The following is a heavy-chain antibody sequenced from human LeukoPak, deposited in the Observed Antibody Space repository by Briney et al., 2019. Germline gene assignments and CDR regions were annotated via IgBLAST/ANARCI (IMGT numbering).Heavy chain of an antibody. CDR3: ARVPRIDCSSSTCYGGAFDI. CDR2: ISAYNGNT. D-gene: IGHD2-2*01. J-gene: IGHJ3*02. Sequence: ASVKVSCKSSGYTFTSCGIIWVRQAPGQGLEWMGWISAYNGNTNYVQKFQGRVTMTTDTSTSTAYMELRSLRSDDTAVYHCARVPRIDCSSSTCYGGAFDIWGQGTMVTVSS. V-gene: IGHV1-18*01. CDR1: GYTFTSCG.